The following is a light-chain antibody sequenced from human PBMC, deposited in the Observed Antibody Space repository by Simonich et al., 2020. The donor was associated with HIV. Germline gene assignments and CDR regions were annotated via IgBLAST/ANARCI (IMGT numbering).Light chain of an antibody. Sequence: QTVVTQEPSFSVSPGGTVTVTCGLSSGSVSTNYYPSWNQQTPGQPPRTIIYNPNTRSSGVPDRFSGSILGNKAALTITGAQADDESDYYCVLYMGSGIWVFGGGTKLTVL. CDR1: SGSVSTNYY. J-gene: IGLJ3*02. CDR2: NPN. V-gene: IGLV8-61*01. CDR3: VLYMGSGIWV.